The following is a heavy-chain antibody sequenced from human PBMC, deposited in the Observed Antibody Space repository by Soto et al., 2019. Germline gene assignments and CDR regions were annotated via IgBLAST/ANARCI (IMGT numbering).Heavy chain of an antibody. J-gene: IGHJ6*02. CDR1: ADGFTSYW. Sequence: GASIKISGHGSADGFTSYWIAWIRPLPGKGLEWMGITHPADSDTRYSPSFQGQVTISADKSISTAYLQWSSLKASDTAMYYCARPSGYSYGPPTFTYHYYGMDGWGHGTKVTF. CDR2: THPADSDT. CDR3: ARPSGYSYGPPTFTYHYYGMDG. V-gene: IGHV5-51*01. D-gene: IGHD5-18*01.